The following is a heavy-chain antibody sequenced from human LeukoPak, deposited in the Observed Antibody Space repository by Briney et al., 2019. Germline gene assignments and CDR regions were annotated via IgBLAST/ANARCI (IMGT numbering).Heavy chain of an antibody. CDR3: AREVAVGIGAYNY. Sequence: GGSLRLSCVASGFTFSSYWMSWVRQAPGKGLEWAANINLDGNEKYYIDSVKGRFTISRDNAKNSLYLQMSSLRAEDTALYYCAREVAVGIGAYNYWGQGNLVTVSS. CDR2: INLDGNEK. D-gene: IGHD6-13*01. J-gene: IGHJ4*02. V-gene: IGHV3-7*01. CDR1: GFTFSSYW.